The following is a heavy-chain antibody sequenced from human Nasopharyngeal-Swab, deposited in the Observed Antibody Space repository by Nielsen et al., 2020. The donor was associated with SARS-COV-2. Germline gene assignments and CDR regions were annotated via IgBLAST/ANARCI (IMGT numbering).Heavy chain of an antibody. CDR1: GFTFDDYA. J-gene: IGHJ6*02. Sequence: GGFLRLSCAASGFTFDDYAMHWVRQAPGKGLEWVSGISWNSGSIGYADSVKGRFTISRDNAKNSLYLQMNSLRTEDTALYFCAKDADGDQGFFLKSRYYYYGMDVWGQGTTVTVSS. CDR2: ISWNSGSI. D-gene: IGHD4-17*01. V-gene: IGHV3-9*01. CDR3: AKDADGDQGFFLKSRYYYYGMDV.